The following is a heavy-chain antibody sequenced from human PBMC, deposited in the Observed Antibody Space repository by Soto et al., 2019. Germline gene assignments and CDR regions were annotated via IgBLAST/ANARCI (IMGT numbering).Heavy chain of an antibody. V-gene: IGHV3-53*01. CDR2: INSDGST. CDR3: ARSGYSFAWGY. Sequence: EVQLVESGGGLIPPGGSLRLSCAASGFLVNSAYMTWARQAPGKGLEWLSMINSDGSTLYAESVKGRFTISRDNSKNRLDLQMNSLRAEDTAMYYCARSGYSFAWGYWGQGTLVIVTS. CDR1: GFLVNSAY. J-gene: IGHJ4*02. D-gene: IGHD5-18*01.